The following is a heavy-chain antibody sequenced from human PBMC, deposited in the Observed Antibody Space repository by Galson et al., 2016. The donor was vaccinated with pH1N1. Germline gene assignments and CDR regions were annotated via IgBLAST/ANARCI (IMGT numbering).Heavy chain of an antibody. CDR3: AREIAAAGCY. J-gene: IGHJ4*02. D-gene: IGHD6-25*01. V-gene: IGHV3-7*01. CDR1: GFTLSSYW. Sequence: SLRLSCAASGFTLSSYWMSWVRQAPGKGLEWVANMNQDGNKKYYVDSVKGRFIISRDNAKNSVYLQMNSRSAEDTAVYYCAREIAAAGCYWGQGILVTVSS. CDR2: MNQDGNKK.